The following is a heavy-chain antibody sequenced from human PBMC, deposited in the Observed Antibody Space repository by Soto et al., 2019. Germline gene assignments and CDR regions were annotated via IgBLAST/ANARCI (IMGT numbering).Heavy chain of an antibody. CDR1: GYSFTSYW. CDR3: ARVIVVVNATGGLAFDI. Sequence: RGESLKISCKGSGYSFTSYWIGWVRQMPGKGLEWMGIIYPGDSDTRYSPSFQGQVTISADKSISTAYLQWSSLKASDTAMYYCARVIVVVNATGGLAFDIWGQGTMVT. CDR2: IYPGDSDT. D-gene: IGHD3-22*01. V-gene: IGHV5-51*01. J-gene: IGHJ3*02.